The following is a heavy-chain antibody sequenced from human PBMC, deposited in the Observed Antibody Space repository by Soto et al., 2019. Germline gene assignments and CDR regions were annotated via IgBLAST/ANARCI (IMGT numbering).Heavy chain of an antibody. CDR1: GFTFSSYS. CDR3: ARDRSSSWYGVAFDI. J-gene: IGHJ3*02. Sequence: EVQLVESGGGLVKPGGSLRLSCAASGFTFSSYSMNWVRQAPGKGLEWVSSISSSSSYIYYADSVKGRFTISRDNAKNSLYLQMNSVRAEDTAVYYCARDRSSSWYGVAFDIWGQGTMVTVSS. CDR2: ISSSSSYI. D-gene: IGHD6-13*01. V-gene: IGHV3-21*01.